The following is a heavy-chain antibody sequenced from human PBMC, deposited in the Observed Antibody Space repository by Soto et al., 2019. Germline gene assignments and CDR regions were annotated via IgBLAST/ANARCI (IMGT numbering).Heavy chain of an antibody. CDR1: GGTFSSYA. V-gene: IGHV1-69*01. CDR2: IIPIFGTA. Sequence: QVQLVQSGAEVEKPGSSVKVSCKAPGGTFSSYAISWVRQAPGQGLEWMGGIIPIFGTAKYEQKFQGRVTITAGESTSTGYMQLSSLRSEDTAVYYCARSQGGSSSLDIYYYYYYGMDVWGQGTTVTVSS. D-gene: IGHD2-15*01. J-gene: IGHJ6*02. CDR3: ARSQGGSSSLDIYYYYYYGMDV.